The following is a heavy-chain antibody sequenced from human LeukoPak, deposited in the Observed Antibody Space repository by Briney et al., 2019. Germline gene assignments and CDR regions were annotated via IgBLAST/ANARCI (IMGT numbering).Heavy chain of an antibody. CDR1: GFTFSSYW. Sequence: PGGSLRLSCAASGFTFSSYWMSWVRQAPGKGLEWVANIKQDGSGKYYVDSVTGRFTISRDNAKNSLYLQMNSLRAEDTAVYYCAREEEWLVSYFDYWGQGTLVTVSS. J-gene: IGHJ4*02. CDR3: AREEEWLVSYFDY. D-gene: IGHD6-19*01. V-gene: IGHV3-7*01. CDR2: IKQDGSGK.